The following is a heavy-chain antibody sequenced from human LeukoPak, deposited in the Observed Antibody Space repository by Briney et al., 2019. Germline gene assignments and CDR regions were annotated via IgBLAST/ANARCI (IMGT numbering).Heavy chain of an antibody. D-gene: IGHD3-10*01. CDR2: TGSNGGST. V-gene: IGHV3-64*01. CDR1: GFTFSSYA. CDR3: ARGLWFGESTLDYYMDV. Sequence: GGSLRLSCAASGFTFSSYAMHWVRQAPGKGLEYVSATGSNGGSTYYANSVKGRFTISRDNSKNTLYLQMGSLRAEDMAVYYCARGLWFGESTLDYYMDVWGKGTTVTVSS. J-gene: IGHJ6*03.